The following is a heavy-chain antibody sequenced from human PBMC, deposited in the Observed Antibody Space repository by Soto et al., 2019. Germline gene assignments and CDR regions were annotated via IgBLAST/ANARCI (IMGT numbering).Heavy chain of an antibody. CDR3: ARAPGNTSGYNLDCDY. J-gene: IGHJ4*02. D-gene: IGHD3-22*01. Sequence: APVKASCKTSGYTFTRHGISWVRQAHGQGLQWMGWISGYNGDTRYAQKFQGRFTLIKDTSPSTVYMELRNLRSDDTAVYYCARAPGNTSGYNLDCDYWGLGTLVTVSS. V-gene: IGHV1-18*01. CDR2: ISGYNGDT. CDR1: GYTFTRHG.